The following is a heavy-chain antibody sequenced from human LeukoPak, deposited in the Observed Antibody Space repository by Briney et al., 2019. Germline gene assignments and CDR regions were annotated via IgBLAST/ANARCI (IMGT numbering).Heavy chain of an antibody. CDR3: ARRGGYNWNSITSYNWFDP. Sequence: GESLKISCKGSGYSFTSYWIGWVRQMSGKGLEWMGIIYPGDSDTRYSPSFQGQVTISADKSISTAYLQWSSLKASDTAMYYCARRGGYNWNSITSYNWFDPWAREPWSPSPQ. CDR1: GYSFTSYW. J-gene: IGHJ5*02. V-gene: IGHV5-51*01. CDR2: IYPGDSDT. D-gene: IGHD1-7*01.